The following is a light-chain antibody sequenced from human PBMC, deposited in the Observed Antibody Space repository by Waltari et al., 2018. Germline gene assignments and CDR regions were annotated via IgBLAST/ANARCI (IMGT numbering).Light chain of an antibody. V-gene: IGKV3-20*01. CDR3: QQYVESPAT. CDR1: QSVRIY. CDR2: HAS. Sequence: EIVLTQSPGTVSLSPGDRATLSCRASQSVRIYLAWYQQKPGQAPRLLIYHASTRATGIPDSFSASGSGTDFSLTISRLEPEDFAMYYCQQYVESPATFGQGTKVEIK. J-gene: IGKJ1*01.